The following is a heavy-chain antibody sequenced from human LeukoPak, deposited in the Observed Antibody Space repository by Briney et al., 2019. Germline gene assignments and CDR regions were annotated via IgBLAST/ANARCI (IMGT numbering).Heavy chain of an antibody. CDR2: ISAYNGNT. Sequence: GASVTVSCQASGYTFTSYGISWVRQAPGQGLQGMGWISAYNGNTNYAQKLQGRVTMTTDTSTSTAYMELRSLRSDDTAVYYCARGGDYYDSSGGAFDIWGQGTMVTVSS. CDR3: ARGGDYYDSSGGAFDI. V-gene: IGHV1-18*01. D-gene: IGHD3-22*01. J-gene: IGHJ3*02. CDR1: GYTFTSYG.